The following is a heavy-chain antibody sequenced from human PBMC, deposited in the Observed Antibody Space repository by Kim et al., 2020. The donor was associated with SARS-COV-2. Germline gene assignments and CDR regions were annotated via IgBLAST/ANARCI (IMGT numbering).Heavy chain of an antibody. Sequence: ASVKVSCKASGYTFTSYYMHWVRQAPGQGLEWMGIINPSGGSTSYAQKFQGRVTMTRDTSTSTVYMELSSLRSEDTAVYYCARESGVVVANDAFDIWGQGTMVTVSS. CDR3: ARESGVVVANDAFDI. CDR1: GYTFTSYY. J-gene: IGHJ3*02. V-gene: IGHV1-46*01. CDR2: INPSGGST. D-gene: IGHD2-21*01.